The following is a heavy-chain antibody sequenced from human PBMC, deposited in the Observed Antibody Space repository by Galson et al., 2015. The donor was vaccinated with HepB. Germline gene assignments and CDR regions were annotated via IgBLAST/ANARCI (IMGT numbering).Heavy chain of an antibody. CDR3: ARDPAYSSSHPVNWFDP. CDR1: GFSFSDYW. V-gene: IGHV3-74*01. CDR2: IDGDGSST. D-gene: IGHD6-6*01. Sequence: SLRLSCAATGFSFSDYWMHWVRQAPGKGLVWVSRIDGDGSSTAYADSVKGRFTISRDNAKNTLYLQMSSLRVENTAVYYCARDPAYSSSHPVNWFDPWGQGTLVTVSS. J-gene: IGHJ5*02.